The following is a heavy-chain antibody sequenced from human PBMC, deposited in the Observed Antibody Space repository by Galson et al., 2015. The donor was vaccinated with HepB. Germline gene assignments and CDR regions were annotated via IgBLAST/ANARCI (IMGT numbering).Heavy chain of an antibody. Sequence: SLRLSCAASGFIFTDHYMSWIRQAPGKGLEWVSYISRSGSDIHYADSVRGRFTISRDNAENSLYLQINNLRADDTAVYYCARGHWGLDYWGQGTLVTVSS. CDR1: GFIFTDHY. J-gene: IGHJ4*02. CDR2: ISRSGSDI. V-gene: IGHV3-11*01. CDR3: ARGHWGLDY. D-gene: IGHD2-21*01.